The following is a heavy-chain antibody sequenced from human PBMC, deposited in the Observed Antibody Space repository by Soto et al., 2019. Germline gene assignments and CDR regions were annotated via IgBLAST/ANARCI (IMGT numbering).Heavy chain of an antibody. CDR3: ARTTAVPNTLRSRYFFDY. CDR1: GASVSDKTSY. D-gene: IGHD4-17*01. CDR2: VYYSGTT. J-gene: IGHJ4*02. V-gene: IGHV4-61*01. Sequence: PSETLSLTCSVPGASVSDKTSYWRWIPQPPGERLEWIGYVYYSGTTNYNPSLKSRVTISVDLSKNRFSLRLSSVTTEDTALYYCARTTAVPNTLRSRYFFDYWGQGTLVTVSS.